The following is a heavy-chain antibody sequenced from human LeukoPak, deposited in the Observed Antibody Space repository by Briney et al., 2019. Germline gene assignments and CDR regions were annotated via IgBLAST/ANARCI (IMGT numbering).Heavy chain of an antibody. CDR2: IYYSGST. V-gene: IGHV4-31*03. J-gene: IGHJ5*02. CDR3: ASWSGLWFGELFGWFDP. D-gene: IGHD3-10*01. Sequence: PSETLSLTCTVSGGSISSGGYYWSWIRQHPGKGLEWIGYIYYSGSTYYNPSLKSRVTISVDTSKNQFSLKLSSVTAADTAVYYCASWSGLWFGELFGWFDPWGQGTLVTVSS. CDR1: GGSISSGGYY.